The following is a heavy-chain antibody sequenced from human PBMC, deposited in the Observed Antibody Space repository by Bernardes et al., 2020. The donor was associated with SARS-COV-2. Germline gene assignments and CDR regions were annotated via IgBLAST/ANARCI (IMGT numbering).Heavy chain of an antibody. J-gene: IGHJ5*02. V-gene: IGHV4-4*02. CDR2: IYHSGST. CDR3: AKKQWLVPNWFDP. D-gene: IGHD6-19*01. Sequence: TLSLTCAVSGGSISSSNWWSWVRQPPGKGLEWIGEIYHSGSTNYNPSLKSRVTISVDKSKNQFSLKLSSVTAADTAVYYCAKKQWLVPNWFDPWGQGTLVTVSS. CDR1: GGSISSSNW.